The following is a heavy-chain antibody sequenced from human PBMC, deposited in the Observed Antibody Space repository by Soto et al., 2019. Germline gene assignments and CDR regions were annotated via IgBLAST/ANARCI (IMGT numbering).Heavy chain of an antibody. V-gene: IGHV3-23*01. D-gene: IGHD6-25*01. CDR3: ESTSRLPPAAGPVY. CDR2: ISVSGDGT. J-gene: IGHJ4*02. Sequence: PGGSLRLSCAASGFTLSNHAMTWVRQAPGKGLEWVSAISVSGDGTMYADSVRGRFTISRDNSKNTLYLQMNSLRAEDTAVYYCESTSRLPPAAGPVYWGQGTLVTVSS. CDR1: GFTLSNHA.